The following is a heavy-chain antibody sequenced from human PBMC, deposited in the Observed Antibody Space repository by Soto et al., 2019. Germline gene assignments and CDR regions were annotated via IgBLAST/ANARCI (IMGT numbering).Heavy chain of an antibody. CDR2: INSDGTIT. CDR1: GFTFSAYW. CDR3: AREYYGSGI. J-gene: IGHJ4*02. V-gene: IGHV3-74*01. Sequence: EVQLVESGGALIQPGGSLRISCAASGFTFSAYWMFWVRQAPGKGLVWLSRINSDGTITDYADSVRGRFTISRDNAENNLYLQLNRLRADDTAVYYCAREYYGSGIWGQGTLVTVSS. D-gene: IGHD3-10*01.